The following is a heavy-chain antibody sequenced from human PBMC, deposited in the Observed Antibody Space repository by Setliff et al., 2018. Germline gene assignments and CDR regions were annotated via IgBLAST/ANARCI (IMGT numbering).Heavy chain of an antibody. J-gene: IGHJ6*02. CDR1: GYTFTNYA. Sequence: ASVKVSCKASGYTFTNYALHWVRPAPGQRLEWMGWINTGNGNTKYSQKFQGRVTITRDTSASTAYMVLNSLKTEDTAVYYCITLSTIPLGVWGQGTTVTVSS. CDR2: INTGNGNT. D-gene: IGHD2-2*01. V-gene: IGHV1-3*04. CDR3: ITLSTIPLGV.